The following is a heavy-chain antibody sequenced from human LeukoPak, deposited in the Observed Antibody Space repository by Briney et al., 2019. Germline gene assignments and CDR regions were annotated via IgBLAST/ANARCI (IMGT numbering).Heavy chain of an antibody. Sequence: GGSLRLSCAASGFTFSSYEMNWVRQAPGKGLEWVSYISSSGSTIYYADSVKGRFTTSRDNAKNSLYLQMNSLRAEDTAVYYRARDTYYYDSSGYGFDYWGQGILVTVSS. D-gene: IGHD3-22*01. CDR1: GFTFSSYE. CDR3: ARDTYYYDSSGYGFDY. CDR2: ISSSGSTI. J-gene: IGHJ4*02. V-gene: IGHV3-48*03.